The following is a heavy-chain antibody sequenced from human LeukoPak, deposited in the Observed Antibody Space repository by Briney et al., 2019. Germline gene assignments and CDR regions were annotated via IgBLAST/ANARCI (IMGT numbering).Heavy chain of an antibody. J-gene: IGHJ3*02. V-gene: IGHV1-8*01. CDR3: ARGLVMCGGSCYLLGAFDI. D-gene: IGHD2-15*01. CDR1: GYTFTSYD. Sequence: ASVKVSCKASGYTFTSYDINWVRQAPGQGLEWMGWMNPNSGNTGYAQKFQGRVTMTRNTSISTAYMELSSLRSEDTAVYYCARGLVMCGGSCYLLGAFDIWGQGTMVTVSS. CDR2: MNPNSGNT.